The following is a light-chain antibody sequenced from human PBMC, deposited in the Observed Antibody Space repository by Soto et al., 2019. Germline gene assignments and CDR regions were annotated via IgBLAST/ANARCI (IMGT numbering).Light chain of an antibody. CDR1: QTVRNNY. CDR3: QQYDNSVWT. CDR2: GAS. Sequence: EFVLTQSPGTLSLSPGEIATLSFRASQTVRNNYLAWYQQKPGQAPRLLIYGASRRATGIPDRFSGSGSGTDFTLTISRLEPEDLAVYYCQQYDNSVWTFGQGTKVDIK. V-gene: IGKV3-20*01. J-gene: IGKJ1*01.